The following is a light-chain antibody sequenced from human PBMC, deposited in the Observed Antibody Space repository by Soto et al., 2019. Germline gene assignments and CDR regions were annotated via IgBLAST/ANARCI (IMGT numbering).Light chain of an antibody. J-gene: IGLJ3*02. V-gene: IGLV2-23*02. CDR1: SSDVGGYNF. CDR2: EVS. Sequence: QSALTQPASVSGSPGQSITISCTGTSSDVGGYNFVSWYQQHPGKAPKLLIYEVSYRPSGVSNRFSGSKSGNTASLIISGLQGDDEGDYYCCAYVSSNTLLFGGGTKVTVL. CDR3: CAYVSSNTLL.